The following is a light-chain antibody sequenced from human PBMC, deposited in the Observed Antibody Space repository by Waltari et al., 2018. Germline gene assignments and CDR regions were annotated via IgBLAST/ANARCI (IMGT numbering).Light chain of an antibody. J-gene: IGKJ1*01. CDR2: WAS. CDR3: QQYYSIPWT. V-gene: IGKV4-1*01. CDR1: QTILYSSNNNNY. Sequence: DIVMTQSPDSLAVSLGERATINCKSRQTILYSSNNNNYLAWYQQKSGQPPKLIIYWASTRESGVPDRFSGSGSGTDFTLTISSLQAEDVAVYYCQQYYSIPWTFGQGTKVEIK.